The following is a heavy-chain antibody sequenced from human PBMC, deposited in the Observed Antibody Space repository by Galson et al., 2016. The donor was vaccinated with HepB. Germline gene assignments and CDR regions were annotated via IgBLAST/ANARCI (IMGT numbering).Heavy chain of an antibody. Sequence: SLRLSCAASGVTVSTNYMSWVRQAPGKGLEFVSVFFAAGGAFYAESVKGRFTISRDNSKNTLYLQVDSLRAGDTAVYYCVKHVAGSTRAAFDIWGQGTVVTVSS. CDR1: GVTVSTNY. V-gene: IGHV3-66*04. CDR3: VKHVAGSTRAAFDI. J-gene: IGHJ3*02. D-gene: IGHD5-24*01. CDR2: FFAAGGA.